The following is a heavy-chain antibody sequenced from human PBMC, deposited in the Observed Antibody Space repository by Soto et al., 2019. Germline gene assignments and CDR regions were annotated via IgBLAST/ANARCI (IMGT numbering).Heavy chain of an antibody. J-gene: IGHJ4*02. Sequence: PGGSLRLSCAPCGFKYDDYGISWVRQAPGRGLEWMSSIHWNGAITYYADFVEGRFTVSRDNAKNSLYLEMNSLRSEDTALYYCAKDHDEDLGYDLDYFNDWGQGT. CDR3: AKDHDEDLGYDLDYFND. V-gene: IGHV3-20*04. D-gene: IGHD5-12*01. CDR1: GFKYDDYG. CDR2: IHWNGAIT.